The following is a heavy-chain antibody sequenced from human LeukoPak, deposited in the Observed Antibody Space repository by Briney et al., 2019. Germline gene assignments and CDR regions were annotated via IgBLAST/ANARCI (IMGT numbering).Heavy chain of an antibody. Sequence: GGSLRLSCAASGFTFSSYGMHWVRQAPGKGLEWVAFMRYDGSNKYYADSVKGRFTISRDNSKNTLYLQLNSLRAEGTAVDYWAKDFWSWGGPGGIAARPFQFDPWGQGTLVTVSS. J-gene: IGHJ5*02. V-gene: IGHV3-30*02. CDR1: GFTFSSYG. CDR2: MRYDGSNK. CDR3: AKDFWSWGGPGGIAARPFQFDP. D-gene: IGHD6-6*01.